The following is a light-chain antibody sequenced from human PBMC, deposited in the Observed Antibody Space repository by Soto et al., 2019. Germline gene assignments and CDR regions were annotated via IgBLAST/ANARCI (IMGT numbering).Light chain of an antibody. CDR2: RNI. CDR1: SSNIGSNT. V-gene: IGLV1-44*01. J-gene: IGLJ3*02. CDR3: AAWDDSLSGWV. Sequence: QSVLTQPPSASGTPGQRVTISCSGSSSNIGSNTVNWYQQLPGTAPKLLIYRNILRPSGVPDRFSASKSGTSASLAISGLLSDDEADYHCAAWDDSLSGWVFGGGTKLTVL.